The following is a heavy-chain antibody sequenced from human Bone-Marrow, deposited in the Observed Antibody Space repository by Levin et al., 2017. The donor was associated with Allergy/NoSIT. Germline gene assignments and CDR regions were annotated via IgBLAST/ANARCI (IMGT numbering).Heavy chain of an antibody. Sequence: AGRSLRLSCAASGFTISTNYMSWVRQVPGKGLEWVSIIHSGGRKNYADSVKGRFTISRDNYNNTLYLQMNSLRGEDTAIYYCARDDVVATNHWGQGTLVIVSS. CDR2: IHSGGRK. J-gene: IGHJ4*02. D-gene: IGHD5-12*01. CDR1: GFTISTNY. V-gene: IGHV3-66*01. CDR3: ARDDVVATNH.